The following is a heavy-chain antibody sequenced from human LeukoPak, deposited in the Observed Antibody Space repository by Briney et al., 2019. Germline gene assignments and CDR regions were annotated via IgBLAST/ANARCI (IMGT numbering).Heavy chain of an antibody. D-gene: IGHD2/OR15-2a*01. Sequence: PGGSLRLSCVVFEFAFDDYGMSWVRQAPGKGLEWVSGINWNGGSTGYVDSVKGRFTISRDNAKNTLYLQMNSLRSEDTAMYYCASGLSSYGFDIWGQGTMVTVSS. V-gene: IGHV3-20*04. J-gene: IGHJ3*02. CDR1: EFAFDDYG. CDR2: INWNGGST. CDR3: ASGLSSYGFDI.